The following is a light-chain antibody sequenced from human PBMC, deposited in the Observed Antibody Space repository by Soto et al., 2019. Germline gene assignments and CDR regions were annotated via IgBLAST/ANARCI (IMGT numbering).Light chain of an antibody. CDR1: KLGDKY. CDR2: QDN. V-gene: IGLV3-1*01. CDR3: QAWDSSTVV. Sequence: SYELTQPPSVSVSLGQTASITCSGDKLGDKYAYWYQQKPGQSPVLVIYQDNKRPSGIPERFSGSNSGNSATLTISGTQAMDEADYYCQAWDSSTVVFGGGTKLTVL. J-gene: IGLJ2*01.